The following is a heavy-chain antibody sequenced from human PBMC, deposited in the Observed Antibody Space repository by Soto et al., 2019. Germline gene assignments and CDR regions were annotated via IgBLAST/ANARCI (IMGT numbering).Heavy chain of an antibody. Sequence: QVQLQESGPGLVKPSETLSLTCTVSGGSVSSGSYYWSWIRQPPGKGLEWIGYIYYSGSTNYNPSLKRRVTISVDTSKNQFSLKLSSVTAADTAVYYCARDHASMSFLDYWGQGTLVTVSS. CDR1: GGSVSSGSYY. CDR3: ARDHASMSFLDY. J-gene: IGHJ4*02. CDR2: IYYSGST. V-gene: IGHV4-61*01.